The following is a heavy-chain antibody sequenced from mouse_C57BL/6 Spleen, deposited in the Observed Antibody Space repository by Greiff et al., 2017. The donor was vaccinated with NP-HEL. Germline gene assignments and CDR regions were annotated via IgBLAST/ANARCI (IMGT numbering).Heavy chain of an antibody. V-gene: IGHV1-26*01. CDR3: ARNDGSSYFAY. D-gene: IGHD1-1*01. J-gene: IGHJ3*01. CDR2: INPNNGGT. CDR1: GYTFTDYY. Sequence: EVQLQQSGPELVKPGASVKISCKASGYTFTDYYMNWVKQSHGKSLEWIGDINPNNGGTSYNQKFKGKATLTVDKSSSTAYMELRSLTSEDSAVYYCARNDGSSYFAYWGQGTLVTVSA.